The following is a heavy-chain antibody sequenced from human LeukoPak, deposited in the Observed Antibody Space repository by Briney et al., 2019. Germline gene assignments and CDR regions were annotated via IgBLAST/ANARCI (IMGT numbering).Heavy chain of an antibody. CDR2: IYPGDSDT. CDR3: ARNYDILTGYYPFDH. J-gene: IGHJ5*02. CDR1: GYSFTSYW. Sequence: GESLKISCKGSGYSFTSYWIAWVRQMPGKGLECMGIIYPGDSDTRYSPSFQGQVTISADKSISTAYLQWSSLKASDTAIYYCARNYDILTGYYPFDHWGQGTLVTVSS. D-gene: IGHD3-9*01. V-gene: IGHV5-51*01.